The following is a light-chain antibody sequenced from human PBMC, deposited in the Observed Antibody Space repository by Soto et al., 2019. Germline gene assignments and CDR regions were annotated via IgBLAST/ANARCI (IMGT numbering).Light chain of an antibody. CDR1: QSVLYSSNNKNY. V-gene: IGKV4-1*01. CDR3: QQYESTPPT. CDR2: WAS. J-gene: IGKJ2*01. Sequence: DIVMTQSPDSLAVSLGERATINCKSSQSVLYSSNNKNYLAWYQQRPGQPPKLLIYWASTRESGVPDRFSGSGSGTDFTLTITSLHAEDVAVYYCQQYESTPPTLGQGTKLEIK.